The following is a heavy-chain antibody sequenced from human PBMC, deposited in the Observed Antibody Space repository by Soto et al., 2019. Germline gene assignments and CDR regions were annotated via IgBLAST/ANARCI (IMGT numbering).Heavy chain of an antibody. J-gene: IGHJ4*02. CDR3: AKHLLSTVTTLGH. CDR1: GYTFSSYV. CDR2: ISGAGTSK. Sequence: EVQLLDSGGGFVQPGGSLRLSCAASGYTFSSYVMTWVRLAPGKGLEWVSSISGAGTSKFYADSVKGRFTISRDNSKNILYLEMDSLRAEDTAVYYCAKHLLSTVTTLGHWGQGTLVTVSA. D-gene: IGHD4-17*01. V-gene: IGHV3-23*01.